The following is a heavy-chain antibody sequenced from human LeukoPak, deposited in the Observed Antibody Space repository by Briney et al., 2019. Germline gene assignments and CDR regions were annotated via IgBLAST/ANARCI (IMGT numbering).Heavy chain of an antibody. CDR3: ARDGGGGRGDY. Sequence: ASVKVSCKASGYTFTSYYMHWVRQAPGQGLEWMGIINPSGGSTSYAQKFQGRVTMSRDTSTSTVYMELSSLRSEDTAVYYCARDGGGGRGDYWGQGTLVTVSS. CDR2: INPSGGST. D-gene: IGHD3-16*01. CDR1: GYTFTSYY. J-gene: IGHJ4*02. V-gene: IGHV1-46*01.